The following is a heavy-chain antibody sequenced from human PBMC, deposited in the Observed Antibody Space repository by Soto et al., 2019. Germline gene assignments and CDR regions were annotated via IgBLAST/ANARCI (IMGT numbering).Heavy chain of an antibody. CDR2: KYDSGNT. D-gene: IGHD3-3*01. CDR1: GDSISSGDDH. CDR3: ARGVLRSYYFDY. Sequence: SETLSLTCTVSGDSISSGDDHWSWIRQPPGRGLEYIGYKYDSGNTYFNPSLKSRVILSVDTPKNQFSLNLSSVTAADTAVYYCARGVLRSYYFDYWGQGILVTVSS. V-gene: IGHV4-30-4*01. J-gene: IGHJ4*02.